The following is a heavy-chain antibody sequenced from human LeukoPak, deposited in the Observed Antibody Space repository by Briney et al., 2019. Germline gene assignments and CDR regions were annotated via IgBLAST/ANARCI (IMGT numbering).Heavy chain of an antibody. CDR2: ISLSGSTI. V-gene: IGHV3-11*04. Sequence: GGSLRLSCAASGFTFSDYYISCIRQAPGKWREWVSYISLSGSTIYYPDSLKGRFTISRDNAKNSLYLQMNSVRAEDTAVYYCATGDYGAFDIWGQGTMVAVSS. CDR1: GFTFSDYY. J-gene: IGHJ3*02. D-gene: IGHD4-17*01. CDR3: ATGDYGAFDI.